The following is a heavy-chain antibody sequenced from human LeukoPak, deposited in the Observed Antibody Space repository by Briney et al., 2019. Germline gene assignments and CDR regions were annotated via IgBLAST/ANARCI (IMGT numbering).Heavy chain of an antibody. Sequence: PGRSLRLSCAASGFTFSSYGMHWVRQAPGKGLEWVAVIWYDGSNKYYADSVKGRFTISRDNSKNRLYLQMNSLRAEDTAVYYCAKVAMYCSSINCHFLYWGQGTLVSVSS. D-gene: IGHD2-2*01. CDR3: AKVAMYCSSINCHFLY. J-gene: IGHJ4*02. CDR2: IWYDGSNK. CDR1: GFTFSSYG. V-gene: IGHV3-33*06.